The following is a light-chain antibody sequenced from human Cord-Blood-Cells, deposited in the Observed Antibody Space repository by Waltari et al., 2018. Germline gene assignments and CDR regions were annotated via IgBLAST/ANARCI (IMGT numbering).Light chain of an antibody. J-gene: IGKJ3*01. CDR2: AAS. V-gene: IGKV1-39*01. Sequence: DIQMTQSPSSLSASVGARVTITCRASQRISSYLNWYQQKPGKAPKLLIYAASSLQSGVPSRFSGSGSGTDFTLTISSLQPEDFATYYCQQSYSTPIFTFGPGTKVDIK. CDR3: QQSYSTPIFT. CDR1: QRISSY.